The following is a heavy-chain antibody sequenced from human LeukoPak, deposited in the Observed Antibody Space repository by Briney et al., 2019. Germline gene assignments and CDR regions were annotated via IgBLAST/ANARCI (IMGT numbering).Heavy chain of an antibody. J-gene: IGHJ4*02. V-gene: IGHV1-18*01. CDR3: AREESHCSSTSCQFDY. CDR2: ISAYNGNT. D-gene: IGHD2-2*01. Sequence: ATLKLSCTASGYTFTSYGISWVRQAPGQGLEWMGWISAYNGNTNYAQKLQGRVTMTTDTSTSTAYMELTSLRSDDTAVYYCAREESHCSSTSCQFDYWGQGTLVTVSS. CDR1: GYTFTSYG.